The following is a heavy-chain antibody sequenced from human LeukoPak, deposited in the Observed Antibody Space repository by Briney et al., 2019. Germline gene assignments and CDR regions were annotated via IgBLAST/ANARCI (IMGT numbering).Heavy chain of an antibody. CDR3: ARGLLWFGESKAFDI. Sequence: SETLSLTCAVYGGSFSGYYWSWIRQPPGKVLEWIGEINHSGSTNYNPSLKSRVTISVDTSKNQFSLKLSSVTAADTAVYYCARGLLWFGESKAFDIWGQGTMVTVSS. J-gene: IGHJ3*02. CDR1: GGSFSGYY. CDR2: INHSGST. V-gene: IGHV4-34*01. D-gene: IGHD3-10*01.